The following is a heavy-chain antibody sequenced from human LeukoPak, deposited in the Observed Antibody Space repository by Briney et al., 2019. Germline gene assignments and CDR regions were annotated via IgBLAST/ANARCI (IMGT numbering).Heavy chain of an antibody. CDR1: GGTFTSYA. V-gene: IGHV1-69*05. CDR2: IIPIFGTA. D-gene: IGHD6-6*01. J-gene: IGHJ4*02. CDR3: ARLGSSSSGVDY. Sequence: ASVKVSFTASGGTFTSYAISWVRQAPGQGLEWMGGIIPIFGTANYAQKFQGRVTITTDESTSTAYMELSSLRSEDTAVYYCARLGSSSSGVDYWGQGTLVTVSS.